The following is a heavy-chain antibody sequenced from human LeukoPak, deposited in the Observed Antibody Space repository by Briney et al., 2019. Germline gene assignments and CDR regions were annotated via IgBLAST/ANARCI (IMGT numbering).Heavy chain of an antibody. V-gene: IGHV3-23*01. J-gene: IGHJ6*02. CDR3: ARDLDYYVAMDV. CDR1: GFTFSSYA. CDR2: IGSDNKP. Sequence: PGGSLRLSCAASGFTFSSYAMSCVRQAPGKGLEWVSSIGSDNKPHYSESVKGRFAISRDNSKSMLFLQLNSLRAEDTALYYCARDLDYYVAMDVWGQGTTVTVSS. D-gene: IGHD3-10*02.